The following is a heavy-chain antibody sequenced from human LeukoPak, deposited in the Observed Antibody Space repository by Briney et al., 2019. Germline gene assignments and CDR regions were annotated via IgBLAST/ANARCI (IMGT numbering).Heavy chain of an antibody. V-gene: IGHV4-61*01. Sequence: SETLSLTCTVSGGSVSSGTYYWSWIRQPPGKGLEWIGYIYYSGSTNYNPSLKSRVTISVDTSKNQFSLKLSSVTAADTAVYYCARGRWLQLNYWGQGTLVTVSS. CDR2: IYYSGST. CDR1: GGSVSSGTYY. CDR3: ARGRWLQLNY. D-gene: IGHD5-24*01. J-gene: IGHJ4*02.